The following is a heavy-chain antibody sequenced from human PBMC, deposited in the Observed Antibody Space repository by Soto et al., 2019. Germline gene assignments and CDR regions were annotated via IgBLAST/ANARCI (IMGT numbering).Heavy chain of an antibody. V-gene: IGHV3-23*01. D-gene: IGHD3-3*01. CDR2: ISGSGGST. J-gene: IGHJ4*02. CDR1: GFTFSSYA. CDR3: AKVGKEENAGFLESYDY. Sequence: PGGSLRLSCAASGFTFSSYAMSWVRQAPGKGLEWVSAISGSGGSTYYADSVKGRFTISRDNSKNTLYLQMNSLRAEDTAVYYCAKVGKEENAGFLESYDYWGQGTLVTVSS.